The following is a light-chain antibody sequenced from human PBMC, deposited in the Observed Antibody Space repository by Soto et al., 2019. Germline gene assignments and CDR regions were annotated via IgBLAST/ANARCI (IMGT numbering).Light chain of an antibody. J-gene: IGKJ4*01. Sequence: DIQMTQSPSYVSASLGDRVTITCRASQGISNYLAWYQQKPGRVPELLIYAASTLQSGVPSRFTGSGSGTDFTLTISSLQSEDVATYYCQKYDSIPLTFGGGTKVDIK. CDR3: QKYDSIPLT. V-gene: IGKV1-27*01. CDR2: AAS. CDR1: QGISNY.